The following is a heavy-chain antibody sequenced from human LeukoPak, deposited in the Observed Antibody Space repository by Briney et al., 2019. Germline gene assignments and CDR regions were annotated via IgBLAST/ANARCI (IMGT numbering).Heavy chain of an antibody. CDR3: ARNWNDLLGAFDI. D-gene: IGHD1-1*01. Sequence: GGSLRLSCAASGFTFSSFWMSWVRQAPGKGLEWVANIKQDGSEKYYVDSVKGRFTISRDNAKNSLYLQMNSLRAEDMAVYYCARNWNDLLGAFDIWGQGTMVTVSS. V-gene: IGHV3-7*01. CDR2: IKQDGSEK. CDR1: GFTFSSFW. J-gene: IGHJ3*02.